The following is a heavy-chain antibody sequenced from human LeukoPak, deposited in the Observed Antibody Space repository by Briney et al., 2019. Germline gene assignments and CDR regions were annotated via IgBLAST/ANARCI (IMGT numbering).Heavy chain of an antibody. CDR3: ARDEATSYYYYYMDV. V-gene: IGHV1-2*02. D-gene: IGHD5-24*01. Sequence: ASVKVSCKASGYTFTGYYMHWVRQAPGQELEWMGWINPNSGGTNYAQKFQGRVTMTRDTSISTAYMELSRLRSDDTAVYYCARDEATSYYYYYMDVWGKGTTVTVSS. CDR1: GYTFTGYY. J-gene: IGHJ6*03. CDR2: INPNSGGT.